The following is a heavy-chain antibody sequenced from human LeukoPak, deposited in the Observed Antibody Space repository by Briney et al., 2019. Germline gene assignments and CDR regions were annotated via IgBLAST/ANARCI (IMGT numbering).Heavy chain of an antibody. J-gene: IGHJ5*02. D-gene: IGHD2/OR15-2a*01. CDR1: GASVRNNSYY. CDR3: ARDVFFRAHNWFDP. Sequence: PPETLSLTCTVSGASVRNNSYYWGWVRQPPGQGLEWIGSIYYSGDTYYNPSLQSRVTISVDTSRNQFSLRLSSVTAADTAVYYCARDVFFRAHNWFDPWGQGTLVTVSS. CDR2: IYYSGDT. V-gene: IGHV4-39*07.